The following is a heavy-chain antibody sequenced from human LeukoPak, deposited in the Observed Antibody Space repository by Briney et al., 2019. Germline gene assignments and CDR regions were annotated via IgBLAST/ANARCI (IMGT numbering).Heavy chain of an antibody. Sequence: GGSLRLSCAASGFTFSSYAMSWVRQAPGKGLEWVSAISGSGGSTYYADSVKGRFTISRDNSKNTLYLQMNSLRAEDTAVYYCAKDRELRLIAGGFDPWGQGNLVTVSS. CDR1: GFTFSSYA. J-gene: IGHJ5*02. V-gene: IGHV3-23*01. CDR3: AKDRELRLIAGGFDP. CDR2: ISGSGGST. D-gene: IGHD5-18*01.